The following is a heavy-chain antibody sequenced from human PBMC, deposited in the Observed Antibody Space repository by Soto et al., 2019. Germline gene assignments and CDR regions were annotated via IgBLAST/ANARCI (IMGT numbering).Heavy chain of an antibody. CDR1: HFSVTNNKY. CDR3: ARDSRYCPESGCSIMRDAVDG. V-gene: IGHV4-4*02. Sequence: QVLLQESGPGLVKPSGTLSLTCTVSHFSVTNNKYWSWARQYPGKPLAWIREIYHSGTTYYNPSLGSRASMSMVKSHTQISLTLTYVTAADTAVYYCARDSRYCPESGCSIMRDAVDGWGQGTLVTVSS. J-gene: IGHJ3*01. D-gene: IGHD6-19*01. CDR2: IYHSGTT.